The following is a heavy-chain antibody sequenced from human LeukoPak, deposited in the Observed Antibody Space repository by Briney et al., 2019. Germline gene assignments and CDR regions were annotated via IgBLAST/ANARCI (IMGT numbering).Heavy chain of an antibody. J-gene: IGHJ5*02. CDR3: ARYGSGSTWFDP. CDR1: GGSISSDNYQ. CDR2: INYSGST. D-gene: IGHD3-10*01. Sequence: SETLSLTCTVSGGSISSDNYQWSWIRQPPGKGQEWIGYINYSGSTYYNPSLKSRVTISVDTSKNHFSLKLSSVTAADTAVYYCARYGSGSTWFDPWGQGTLVTVSS. V-gene: IGHV4-30-4*01.